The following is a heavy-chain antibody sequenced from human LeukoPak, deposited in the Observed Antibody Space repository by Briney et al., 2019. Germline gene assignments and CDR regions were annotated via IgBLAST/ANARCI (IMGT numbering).Heavy chain of an antibody. CDR3: ARVLSGGATPGY. CDR1: GYTFIAYY. J-gene: IGHJ4*02. D-gene: IGHD1-26*01. V-gene: IGHV1-2*02. Sequence: ASVKVSCKASGYTFIAYYMHWVRQAPGQGLEWMGWINPNSGGTNYAQKFQGRVTMTRDTSISTAYMELSRLRSDDTAVYYCARVLSGGATPGYWGQGTLVTVSS. CDR2: INPNSGGT.